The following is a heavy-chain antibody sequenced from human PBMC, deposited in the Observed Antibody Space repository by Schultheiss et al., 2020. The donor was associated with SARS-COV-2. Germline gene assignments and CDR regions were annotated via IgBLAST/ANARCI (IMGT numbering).Heavy chain of an antibody. J-gene: IGHJ4*02. CDR1: GFTFSSYA. CDR2: ISGSGGST. Sequence: GGSLRLSCAASGFTFSSYAMSWVRQAPGKGLEWVSAISGSGGSTYYADSVKGRFTISRDNSKNTLYLQMNILRAEDTAVYYCAKKGSSGWYGKYYFDYWGQGTLVTVSS. V-gene: IGHV3-23*01. D-gene: IGHD6-19*01. CDR3: AKKGSSGWYGKYYFDY.